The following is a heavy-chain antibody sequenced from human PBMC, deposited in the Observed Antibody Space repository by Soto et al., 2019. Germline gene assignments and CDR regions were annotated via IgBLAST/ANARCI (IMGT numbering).Heavy chain of an antibody. CDR3: ATSWYENWFDP. CDR2: IDSSTKYT. CDR1: GFTFSDYY. J-gene: IGHJ5*02. Sequence: PGGSLRLSCAVSGFTFSDYYMTWFRQAPGKGLEWLSYIDSSTKYTNYADSVKGRFTISRDNSKNTLFLQMNSLRAEDTAIFYCATSWYENWFDPWGQGTLVTVSS. D-gene: IGHD6-13*01. V-gene: IGHV3-11*03.